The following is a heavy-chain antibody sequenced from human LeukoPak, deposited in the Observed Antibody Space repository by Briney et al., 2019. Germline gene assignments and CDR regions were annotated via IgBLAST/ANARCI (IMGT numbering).Heavy chain of an antibody. CDR3: AREKIPALVFDP. Sequence: PGGSLTLSCAASGFPFSSYEMHWLRQAPGKGLEWVAHISGSSGNILYSDSVKGRFSVSRDNANNLLYLQMNSLRVEDTAVYYCAREKIPALVFDPRGQGTLVAVSP. CDR2: ISGSSGNI. V-gene: IGHV3-48*03. CDR1: GFPFSSYE. J-gene: IGHJ5*02. D-gene: IGHD6-13*01.